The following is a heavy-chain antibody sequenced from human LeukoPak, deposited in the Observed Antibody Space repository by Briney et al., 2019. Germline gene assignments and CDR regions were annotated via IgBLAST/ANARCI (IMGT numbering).Heavy chain of an antibody. CDR1: GFTFSSYG. Sequence: GRSLRLSCAASGFTFSSYGMHWVRQAPGKGLEWVAVISYDGSNKYYADSVKGRFTISRDNSKNSLYLQMNSLRAEDTAVYYCARAYFYSNYAIDYWGQGTLVTVSS. V-gene: IGHV3-30*03. CDR2: ISYDGSNK. J-gene: IGHJ4*02. D-gene: IGHD4-11*01. CDR3: ARAYFYSNYAIDY.